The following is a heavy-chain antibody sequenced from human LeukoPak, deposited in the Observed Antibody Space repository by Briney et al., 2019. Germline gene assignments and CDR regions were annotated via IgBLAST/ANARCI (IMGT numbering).Heavy chain of an antibody. V-gene: IGHV3-48*02. D-gene: IGHD1-26*01. CDR3: ARSWASGRANRHFQH. J-gene: IGHJ1*01. CDR2: FSSSSTPI. Sequence: GVSLRLSCAASVFTLSSYTLIWVRRAPGRGRERVSYFSSSSTPIYYTDSVKGRFNISRDNAKNSLYLQMDSLRDEDTTVYYCARSWASGRANRHFQHWGQGTLVTVSS. CDR1: VFTLSSYT.